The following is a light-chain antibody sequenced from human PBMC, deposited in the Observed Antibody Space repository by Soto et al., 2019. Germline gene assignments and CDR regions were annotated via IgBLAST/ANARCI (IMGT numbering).Light chain of an antibody. CDR1: RGVGSNY. J-gene: IGKJ4*01. CDR3: QQYNDWPLT. V-gene: IGKV3-20*01. CDR2: GAS. Sequence: EIRWTQPPGTLPLSQEETATLSCRASRGVGSNYLAWYQQKPGQAPRILIFGASGRATGIPDRFSGSGSGTEFTLTIISLQSEDSAVYYCQQYNDWPLTFGGGTKVDIK.